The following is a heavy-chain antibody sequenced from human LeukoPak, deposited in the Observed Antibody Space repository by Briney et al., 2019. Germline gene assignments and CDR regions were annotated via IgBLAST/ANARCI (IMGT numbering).Heavy chain of an antibody. CDR2: IIPIFGTA. J-gene: IGHJ4*02. D-gene: IGHD3-22*01. CDR1: GGTFSSYA. CDR3: ARAGSYYDSSGYYSLFDY. V-gene: IGHV1-69*05. Sequence: ASVKVSCKASGGTFSSYAISWVRQAPGQGLEWMGGIIPIFGTANCAQKFQGRVTITTDESTSTAYMELGSLRSEVTAVYYCARAGSYYDSSGYYSLFDYWGQGTLVTVSS.